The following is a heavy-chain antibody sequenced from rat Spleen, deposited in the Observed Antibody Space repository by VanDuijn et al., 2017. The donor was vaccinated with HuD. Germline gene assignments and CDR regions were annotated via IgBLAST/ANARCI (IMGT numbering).Heavy chain of an antibody. CDR3: TTGCFEHYDGTYYYGWFAF. CDR2: IRYDGIAP. Sequence: EVQLVESGGGVVQPGRFMKISCAASGLSFSNDDMAWVRQAPTKGLEWVAYIRYDGIAPYYRDSVIGRFTLSLDNVKSTLYLQMGSLRSEETATYYFTTGCFEHYDGTYYYGWFAFWGQGTLVTVSS. D-gene: IGHD1-12*02. J-gene: IGHJ3*01. V-gene: IGHV5-20*01. CDR1: GLSFSNDD.